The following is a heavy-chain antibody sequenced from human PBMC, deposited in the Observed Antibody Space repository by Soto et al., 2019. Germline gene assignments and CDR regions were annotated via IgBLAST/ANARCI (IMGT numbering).Heavy chain of an antibody. J-gene: IGHJ4*02. CDR3: ARGGVGRYCSSTSCYTWVFDY. D-gene: IGHD2-2*02. Sequence: GGSLRRFCAASGFTFSSYWMHWVRQAPGKGLVWVSRINSDGSSTSYADSVKGRFTISRDNAKNTLYLQMNSLRAEDTAVYYCARGGVGRYCSSTSCYTWVFDYWGQRPLVPVS. V-gene: IGHV3-74*01. CDR1: GFTFSSYW. CDR2: INSDGSST.